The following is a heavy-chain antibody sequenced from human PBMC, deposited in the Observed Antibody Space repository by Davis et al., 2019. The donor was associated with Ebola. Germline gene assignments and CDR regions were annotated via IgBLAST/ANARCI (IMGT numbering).Heavy chain of an antibody. Sequence: ASVKVSCKASGYTFTSYYMHWVRQAPGQGLEWMGWISAYNGNTNYAQKLQGRVTMTTDTSTSTAYMELRSLRSDDTAVYYCARDRIVGAMDYWGQGTLVTVSS. CDR2: ISAYNGNT. CDR3: ARDRIVGAMDY. J-gene: IGHJ4*02. D-gene: IGHD1-26*01. V-gene: IGHV1-18*04. CDR1: GYTFTSYY.